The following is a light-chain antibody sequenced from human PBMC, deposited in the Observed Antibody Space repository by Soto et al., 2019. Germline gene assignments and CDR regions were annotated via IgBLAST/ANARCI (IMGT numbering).Light chain of an antibody. CDR1: QGILYSSNNKNY. V-gene: IGKV4-1*01. CDR3: HQYYRTPYA. Sequence: DIVMTQSPDSLSVSLGERATINCKSSQGILYSSNNKNYLAWYQQKPGQPPKLLIYWASTRESGVHDRFSGSGSGADFTLTISSLQAEDVAVYFCHQYYRTPYAFGQGTRLEIK. CDR2: WAS. J-gene: IGKJ2*01.